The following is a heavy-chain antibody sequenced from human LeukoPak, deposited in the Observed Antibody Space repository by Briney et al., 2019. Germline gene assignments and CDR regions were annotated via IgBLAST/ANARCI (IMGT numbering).Heavy chain of an antibody. V-gene: IGHV3-66*01. CDR2: IYSGGST. CDR1: GFAFSSYA. Sequence: PGGSLRLSCAASGFAFSSYAMSWVRQAPGKGLEWVSVIYSGGSTYYADSVKGRFTISRDNSKNTLYLQMNSLRAEDTAVYYCARDSTTVVNARLRAFDIWGQGTMVTVSS. J-gene: IGHJ3*02. D-gene: IGHD4-23*01. CDR3: ARDSTTVVNARLRAFDI.